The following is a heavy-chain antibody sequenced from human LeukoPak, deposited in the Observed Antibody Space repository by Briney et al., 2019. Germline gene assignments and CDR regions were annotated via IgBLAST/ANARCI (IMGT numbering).Heavy chain of an antibody. V-gene: IGHV3-21*01. J-gene: IGHJ4*02. CDR1: GSTFSSYS. D-gene: IGHD2-2*01. Sequence: TGGSLRLSCAASGSTFSSYSMNWVRQAPGKGLEWVSSISSSSSYIYYADSVKGRFTISRDNAKNSLYLQMNSLRAEDTAVYYCASLSCSSTSCGIDYWGQGTLVTVSS. CDR3: ASLSCSSTSCGIDY. CDR2: ISSSSSYI.